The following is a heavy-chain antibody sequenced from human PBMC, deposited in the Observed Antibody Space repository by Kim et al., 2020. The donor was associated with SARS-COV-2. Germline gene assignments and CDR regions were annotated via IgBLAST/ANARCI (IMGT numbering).Heavy chain of an antibody. CDR2: IYYSGST. CDR1: GGSISSYY. J-gene: IGHJ6*02. CDR3: ARDSQYPTGWYYYGMDV. Sequence: SETLSLTCTVSGGSISSYYWSWIRQPPGKGLEWIGYIYYSGSTNYNPSLKSRVTISVDTSKNQFSLKLSSVTAADTAVYYCARDSQYPTGWYYYGMDVWGQGTTVTVSS. V-gene: IGHV4-59*01. D-gene: IGHD6-19*01.